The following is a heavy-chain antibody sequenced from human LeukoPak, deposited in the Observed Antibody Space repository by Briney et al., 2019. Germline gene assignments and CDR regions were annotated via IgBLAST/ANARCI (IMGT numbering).Heavy chain of an antibody. CDR2: IYTSGST. CDR3: ARGYDFWSGYRYFYYYYYMDV. D-gene: IGHD3-3*01. V-gene: IGHV4-61*02. CDR1: GGSISSGSYY. Sequence: SETLSLTCTVSGGSISSGSYYWSWIRQPAGKGLEWIGRIYTSGSTNYNPSLKSRVNISVDTSKNQSSLKLSSVTAADTAVYYCARGYDFWSGYRYFYYYYYMDVWGKGTTVTVSS. J-gene: IGHJ6*03.